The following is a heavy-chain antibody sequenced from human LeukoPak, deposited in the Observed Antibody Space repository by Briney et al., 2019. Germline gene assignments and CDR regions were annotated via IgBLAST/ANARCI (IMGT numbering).Heavy chain of an antibody. D-gene: IGHD6-19*01. CDR2: ISAYNGNT. V-gene: IGHV1-18*01. Sequence: ASVKVSCKASGYTFTSYGISWVRQAPGQGLEWMGWISAYNGNTNYAQKLQGRVTMTTDTSTSTAYMELRSLRSDDTAVYYCARVFYSSGLNDAFDIWGQGIMVTVSS. J-gene: IGHJ3*02. CDR1: GYTFTSYG. CDR3: ARVFYSSGLNDAFDI.